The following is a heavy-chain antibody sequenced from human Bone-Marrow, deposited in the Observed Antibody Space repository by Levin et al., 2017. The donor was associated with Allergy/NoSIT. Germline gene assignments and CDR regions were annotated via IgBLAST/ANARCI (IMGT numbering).Heavy chain of an antibody. Sequence: GESLKISCAASGFTFSSYAMSWVRQAPGKGLEWVSAISGSGGSTYYADSVKGRFTISRDNSKNTLYLQMNSLRAEDTAVYYCAKDRVGVRVLTTGYYTPAPPHPYYYYGMDVWGQGTTVTVSS. CDR1: GFTFSSYA. V-gene: IGHV3-23*01. D-gene: IGHD3/OR15-3a*01. CDR3: AKDRVGVRVLTTGYYTPAPPHPYYYYGMDV. J-gene: IGHJ6*02. CDR2: ISGSGGST.